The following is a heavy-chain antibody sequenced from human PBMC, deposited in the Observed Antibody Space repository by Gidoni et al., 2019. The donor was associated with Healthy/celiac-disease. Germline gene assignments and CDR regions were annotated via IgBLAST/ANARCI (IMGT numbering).Heavy chain of an antibody. V-gene: IGHV3-48*01. J-gene: IGHJ4*02. D-gene: IGHD6-19*01. Sequence: EVQLVESGGGLVQPGGSLRLSCAASGFTFSSYSMNWVRQAPGKGLEWVSYISSSSSTIYYADSVKGRFTISRDNAKNSLYLQMNSLRAEDTAVYYCASQYSSGWDHLYDYWGQGTLVTVSS. CDR3: ASQYSSGWDHLYDY. CDR2: ISSSSSTI. CDR1: GFTFSSYS.